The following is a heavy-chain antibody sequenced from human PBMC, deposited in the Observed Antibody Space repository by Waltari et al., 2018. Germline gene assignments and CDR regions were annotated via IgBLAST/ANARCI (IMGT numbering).Heavy chain of an antibody. CDR2: INQDGSEK. D-gene: IGHD3-3*01. CDR3: AREALYDFWSGYPDY. Sequence: EVQLVESGGGLVQPGGSLRLSCATSGFSFINYAMNWVRQAPGKGLEWVAYINQDGSEKYYVDSVKGRFTLSRDNAKNSLYLQMNSLRAEDTAVYYCAREALYDFWSGYPDYWGQGTLVTVSS. J-gene: IGHJ4*02. V-gene: IGHV3-7*01. CDR1: GFSFINYA.